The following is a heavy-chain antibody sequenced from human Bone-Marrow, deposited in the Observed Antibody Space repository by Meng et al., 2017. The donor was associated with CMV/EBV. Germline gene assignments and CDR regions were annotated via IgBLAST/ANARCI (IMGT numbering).Heavy chain of an antibody. Sequence: GGSLRLSCEASGFIFSNYWMTWARQAPGKGLEWVANIKGDGSENFYLDSVKGRFTISRDNAKNSLYLQMTSLRAEDTAVYYCATNLYSASSGDYWGQGTLVTVYS. CDR1: GFIFSNYW. D-gene: IGHD6-6*01. V-gene: IGHV3-7*01. J-gene: IGHJ4*02. CDR3: ATNLYSASSGDY. CDR2: IKGDGSEN.